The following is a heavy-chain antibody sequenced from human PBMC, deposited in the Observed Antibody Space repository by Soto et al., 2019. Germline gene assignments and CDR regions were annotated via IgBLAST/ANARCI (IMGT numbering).Heavy chain of an antibody. J-gene: IGHJ1*01. CDR3: ARPLMRDGYRQYFQH. D-gene: IGHD5-12*01. Sequence: QVQLVQSGAEVKKPGSSVKVSCKASGGTFSSYAISWVRQAPGQGLEWMGGIIPIFGTANYAQKFQGRVTMTADESKSTAYRELRSLRSEDTAVYYCARPLMRDGYRQYFQHWGQGTLVTVSS. CDR1: GGTFSSYA. V-gene: IGHV1-69*12. CDR2: IIPIFGTA.